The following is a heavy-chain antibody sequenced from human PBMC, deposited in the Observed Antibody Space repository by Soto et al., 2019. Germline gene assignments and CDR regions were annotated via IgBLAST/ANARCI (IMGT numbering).Heavy chain of an antibody. CDR1: GGCISSKN. Sequence: GGCISSKNWSWIRQPPGKGLEWIGYIYYSGSTNYNPSLKSRVTISVDTSKNQFSLKLSSVTAADTAVYYCARGPYDSPSIYYYYYGMDVWGQGTTVTVSS. V-gene: IGHV4-59*01. CDR2: IYYSGST. CDR3: ARGPYDSPSIYYYYYGMDV. D-gene: IGHD3-3*01. J-gene: IGHJ6*02.